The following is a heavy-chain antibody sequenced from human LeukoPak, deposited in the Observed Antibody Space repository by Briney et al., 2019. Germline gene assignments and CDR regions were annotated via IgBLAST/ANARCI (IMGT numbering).Heavy chain of an antibody. CDR3: ARVRSGCYFDY. CDR1: GFTFSSYS. J-gene: IGHJ4*02. D-gene: IGHD6-19*01. Sequence: GGSLRLSCAASGFTFSSYSMNWVRQAPGKGLEWVSSISSSSSYIYYADSVKGRFTISRDNAKNSLYLQMNSLRAEDTAVYYCARVRSGCYFDYWGQGTLVTVSS. CDR2: ISSSSSYI. V-gene: IGHV3-21*04.